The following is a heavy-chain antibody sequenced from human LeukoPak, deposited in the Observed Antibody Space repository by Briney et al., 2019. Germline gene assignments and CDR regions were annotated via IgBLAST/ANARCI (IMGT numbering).Heavy chain of an antibody. V-gene: IGHV4-39*01. CDR1: GGSISSYY. Sequence: PSETLSLTCTVSGGSISSYYWSWIRQPPGKGLEWIGSIYYSGSTYYNPSLKSRVTISVDTSKNQFSLKLSSVTAADTAVYYCARPVDVVTAFFDYWGQGTLVTVSS. CDR3: ARPVDVVTAFFDY. D-gene: IGHD2-21*02. CDR2: IYYSGST. J-gene: IGHJ4*02.